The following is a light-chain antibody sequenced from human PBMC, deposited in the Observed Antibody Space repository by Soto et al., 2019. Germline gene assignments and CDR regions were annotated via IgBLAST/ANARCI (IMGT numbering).Light chain of an antibody. Sequence: EIVLTQSPGTLSLSPGEGATLSCRASQSVSSSYIAWYQQKPGQAPRLLIYGASTRATGIPARFRGSGSGTEFTLTISSLQSEDFAVYYCQQYNNWPTFGQGTKVDIK. CDR1: QSVSSS. V-gene: IGKV3-15*01. J-gene: IGKJ1*01. CDR3: QQYNNWPT. CDR2: GAS.